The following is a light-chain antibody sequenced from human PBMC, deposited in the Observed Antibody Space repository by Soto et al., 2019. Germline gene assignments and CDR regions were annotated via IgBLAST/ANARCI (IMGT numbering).Light chain of an antibody. CDR2: GAS. V-gene: IGKV3-15*01. J-gene: IGKJ4*01. CDR1: HSVSSD. Sequence: RVMTPSLAALFVPTGERATLSCRASHSVSSDLAWYQHKPGQAPRLLIYGASTRATDFPARFSGSGSGTKFTLTISSLQSEDFAVYYCQQYNNWPLTVGGGTKV. CDR3: QQYNNWPLT.